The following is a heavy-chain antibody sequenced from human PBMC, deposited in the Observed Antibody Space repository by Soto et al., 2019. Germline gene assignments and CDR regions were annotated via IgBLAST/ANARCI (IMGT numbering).Heavy chain of an antibody. CDR2: IDPSDSYT. CDR1: GYSFTSYW. J-gene: IGHJ6*02. CDR3: SRPSGGDGPPSGMDV. V-gene: IGHV5-10-1*01. Sequence: LGESLKISCKGSGYSFTSYWISWVRQMPGKGLEWMGRIDPSDSYTNYSPSFQGHVTISADKYISTAYLQWSSLEASDTALYYCSRPSGGDGPPSGMDVWDQGAMVTVSS. D-gene: IGHD6-25*01.